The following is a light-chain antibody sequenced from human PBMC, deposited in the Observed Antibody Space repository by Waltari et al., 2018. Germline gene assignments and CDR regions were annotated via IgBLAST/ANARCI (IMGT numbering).Light chain of an antibody. CDR2: DTN. V-gene: IGLV1-51*01. J-gene: IGLJ1*01. CDR1: TSNIGNYY. CDR3: GTWDSSLDSYV. Sequence: QSVLTQPPSVSAVPGQKVTVSCSGSTSNIGNYYVSWYQQLPGTAPKLLIFDTNQRPSGIPDRFSGAKSGTSATLGITGLQTGDEADYYCGTWDSSLDSYVFGTGSKVTVL.